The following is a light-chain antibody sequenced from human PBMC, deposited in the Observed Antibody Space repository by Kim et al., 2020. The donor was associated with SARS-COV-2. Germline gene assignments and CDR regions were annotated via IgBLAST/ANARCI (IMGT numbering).Light chain of an antibody. Sequence: PGERATLSCRASQSVSTYLAWYQQKAGQAPRLLVYGASTRATGIPARFSGSGSGTEFTLTISGLQSEDLAVYYCQQYKNWPPITFGQGTRLEIK. J-gene: IGKJ5*01. V-gene: IGKV3D-15*01. CDR1: QSVSTY. CDR2: GAS. CDR3: QQYKNWPPIT.